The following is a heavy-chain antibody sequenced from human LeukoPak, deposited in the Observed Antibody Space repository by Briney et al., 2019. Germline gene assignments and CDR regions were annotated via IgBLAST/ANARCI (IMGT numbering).Heavy chain of an antibody. J-gene: IGHJ4*02. CDR3: AKDRVRSGWDIDY. Sequence: GGSLRLSCAASGFPFSTYTMSWLRQAPGVGLQWVSLIGSNAGDTFYADSVKGRFTISRDNSKNTLYLQMNSLRAEDTAVYYCAKDRVRSGWDIDYWGQGTLVTVSS. V-gene: IGHV3-23*01. D-gene: IGHD6-19*01. CDR2: IGSNAGDT. CDR1: GFPFSTYT.